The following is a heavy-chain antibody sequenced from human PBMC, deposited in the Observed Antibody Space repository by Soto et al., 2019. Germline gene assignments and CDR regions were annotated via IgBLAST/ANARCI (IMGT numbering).Heavy chain of an antibody. J-gene: IGHJ4*02. Sequence: QVQLVQSGAEVKKPGASVKVSCKASGYTFTSYAMHWVRQAPGQRLEGMGWINAGNGNTKYSQKFQGRVTITRDPSASTAYMELSSLRSEDTAVYYCAISLYDYIWGSYSLYFDYWGQGTLVTVSS. CDR3: AISLYDYIWGSYSLYFDY. D-gene: IGHD3-16*01. CDR2: INAGNGNT. V-gene: IGHV1-3*01. CDR1: GYTFTSYA.